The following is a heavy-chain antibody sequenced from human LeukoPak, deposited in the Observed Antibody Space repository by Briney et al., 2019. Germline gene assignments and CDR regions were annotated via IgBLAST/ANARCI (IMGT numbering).Heavy chain of an antibody. V-gene: IGHV4-61*08. Sequence: SETLSLTCSVSGGSVSSGDFHWTWIRQPPGEELEWIGYIYYSGSANYNPSLKSRVTTSVDTSKNQFSLRLSSVTAADTAVYFCVRSQSNGNYYFDHWGQGTLVTVSS. CDR2: IYYSGSA. J-gene: IGHJ4*02. CDR3: VRSQSNGNYYFDH. D-gene: IGHD1-1*01. CDR1: GGSVSSGDFH.